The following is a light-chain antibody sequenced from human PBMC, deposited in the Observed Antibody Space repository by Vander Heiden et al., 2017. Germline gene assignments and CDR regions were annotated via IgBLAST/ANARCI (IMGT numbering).Light chain of an antibody. V-gene: IGKV1-39*01. Sequence: DIQMTQSPSSLSASVGDRVTITCRASQSISSYLNWYQQKPGKAPKLLIYAASSLQSGVPSRFSGSGSGTDFTLTISSLQPEDFATYYCQQSDSTPRFGQGTKVEIK. CDR2: AAS. CDR1: QSISSY. J-gene: IGKJ1*01. CDR3: QQSDSTPR.